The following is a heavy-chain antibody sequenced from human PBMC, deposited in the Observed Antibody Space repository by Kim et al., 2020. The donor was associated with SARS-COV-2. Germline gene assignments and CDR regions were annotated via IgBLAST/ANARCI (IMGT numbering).Heavy chain of an antibody. CDR2: ISYDGSNK. Sequence: GGSLRLSCAASGFTFSSYAMHWVRQAPGKGLEWVAVISYDGSNKYYADSVKGRFTISRDNSKNTLYLQMNSLRAEDTAVYYCARDELPYCSGGSCIPRLWGQGTLVTVSS. D-gene: IGHD2-15*01. CDR1: GFTFSSYA. V-gene: IGHV3-30*04. CDR3: ARDELPYCSGGSCIPRL. J-gene: IGHJ4*01.